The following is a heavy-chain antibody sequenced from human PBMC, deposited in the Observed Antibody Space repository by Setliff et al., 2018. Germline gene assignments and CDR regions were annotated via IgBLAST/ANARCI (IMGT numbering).Heavy chain of an antibody. V-gene: IGHV3-7*01. J-gene: IGHJ4*02. CDR1: GLRISNYW. D-gene: IGHD2-21*01. CDR3: ARGGDYCGGECYIPPPDSY. Sequence: GGSLRLSCVVSGLRISNYWMSWVRRAPGKGLEWVAIIKEDTTEKYYVDSVKGRFTISKGDSRNSLYLQMNSLRVEDTAVYYCARGGDYCGGECYIPPPDSYWGQGTLVTVSS. CDR2: IKEDTTEK.